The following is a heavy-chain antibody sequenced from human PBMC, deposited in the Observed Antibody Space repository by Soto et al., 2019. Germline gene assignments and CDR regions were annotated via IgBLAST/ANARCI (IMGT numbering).Heavy chain of an antibody. J-gene: IGHJ6*02. Sequence: XASLSLTCTVCGGCISSSSYYGGWIRQPPGKGLEWIGSIYYSGSTYYNPSLKSRVTISVDTSKNQFSLKLSSVTAADTAVYYCARHRYSINGTKPGGMDVWGQGTTVTVSS. V-gene: IGHV4-39*01. CDR3: ARHRYSINGTKPGGMDV. CDR1: GGCISSSSYY. CDR2: IYYSGST. D-gene: IGHD1-7*01.